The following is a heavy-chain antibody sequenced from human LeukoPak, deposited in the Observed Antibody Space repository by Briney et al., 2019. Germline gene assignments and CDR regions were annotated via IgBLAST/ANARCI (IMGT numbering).Heavy chain of an antibody. J-gene: IGHJ6*03. V-gene: IGHV3-7*01. CDR2: IKQDGSEK. CDR3: AREYGGYNYAGYYYYCMDV. CDR1: GFTFSSYW. Sequence: PGGSLRLSCAASGFTFSSYWMSWVRQAPGKGLEWVANIKQDGSEKYYVDSVKGRFTISRDNAKNSLYLQMNSLRAEDTAVYYCAREYGGYNYAGYYYYCMDVWGKGTTVTVSS. D-gene: IGHD5-24*01.